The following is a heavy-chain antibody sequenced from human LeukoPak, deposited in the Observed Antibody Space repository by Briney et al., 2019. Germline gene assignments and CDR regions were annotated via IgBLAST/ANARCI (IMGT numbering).Heavy chain of an antibody. J-gene: IGHJ4*02. CDR3: VRDSTSRAGKPFDS. CDR1: GYKFTTYG. Sequence: ASVNVSCKASGYKFTTYGISWVQRAPGQELEWMGWISTSDGYTRYQQNFQGRLTMTTDTSTSTVYMDLRSLRSDDTAVYYCVRDSTSRAGKPFDSWGPGTLVTVST. CDR2: ISTSDGYT. V-gene: IGHV1-18*01. D-gene: IGHD1-1*01.